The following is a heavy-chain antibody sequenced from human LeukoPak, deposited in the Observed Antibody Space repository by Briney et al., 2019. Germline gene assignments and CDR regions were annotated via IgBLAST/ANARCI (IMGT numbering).Heavy chain of an antibody. CDR1: GGSISGYY. J-gene: IGHJ3*02. D-gene: IGHD1-26*01. CDR2: IYYSGST. CDR3: VREPLIKWGAPTIAFDI. Sequence: SETLSLTCTVSGGSISGYYWSWIRQPPGKGLEWIGYIYYSGSTNYNPSLKSRVTISVDTSKNQFSLKLSSVTAADTAVYYCVREPLIKWGAPTIAFDIWGQGTMVTVSS. V-gene: IGHV4-59*01.